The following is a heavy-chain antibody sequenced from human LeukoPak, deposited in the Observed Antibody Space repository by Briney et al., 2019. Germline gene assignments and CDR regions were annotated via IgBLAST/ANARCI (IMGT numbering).Heavy chain of an antibody. V-gene: IGHV3-30*02. J-gene: IGHJ3*02. Sequence: GGTLRLSCAASGFTFRSYTMSRVRQAPGKGLEWVAFIRFDESNKYYADSVKGRFTISRDNSKNTLYLQMNCLRAEHTAVYYCAKDLVVPAAIPNAFEIWGQGTMVTVSS. CDR1: GFTFRSYT. CDR3: AKDLVVPAAIPNAFEI. CDR2: IRFDESNK. D-gene: IGHD2-2*01.